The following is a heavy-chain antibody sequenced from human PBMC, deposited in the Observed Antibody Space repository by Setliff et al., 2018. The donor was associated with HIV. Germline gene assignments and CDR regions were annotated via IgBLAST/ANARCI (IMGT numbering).Heavy chain of an antibody. D-gene: IGHD3-16*01. J-gene: IGHJ5*02. CDR1: GFTFDDYA. Sequence: GGSLRLSCAASGFTFDDYAMHWVRQAPGKGLEWVSLISWDGGSTYYADSVKGRFTISRDNSKNSLYLQMNGLRAEDTALYYCAKGRTDYVGWFAPWGQGTLVTVSS. CDR3: AKGRTDYVGWFAP. CDR2: ISWDGGST. V-gene: IGHV3-43D*04.